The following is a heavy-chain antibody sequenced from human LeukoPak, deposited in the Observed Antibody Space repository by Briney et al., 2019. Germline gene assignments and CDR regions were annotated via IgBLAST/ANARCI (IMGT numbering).Heavy chain of an antibody. CDR3: AKDSRAMYYDILTGYSKGYYFDY. Sequence: GGSLRLSCAASGFTFRNHGMYLVRQAPGKGLEWVAIIWYDGSNKYYADSVKGRFTISRDNSKNTLYLQMNSLRAEDTAVYYCAKDSRAMYYDILTGYSKGYYFDYWGQGTLVTVSS. J-gene: IGHJ4*02. CDR2: IWYDGSNK. CDR1: GFTFRNHG. V-gene: IGHV3-30*02. D-gene: IGHD3-9*01.